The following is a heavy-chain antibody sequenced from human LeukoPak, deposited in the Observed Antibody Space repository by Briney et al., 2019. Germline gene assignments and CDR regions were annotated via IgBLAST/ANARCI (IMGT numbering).Heavy chain of an antibody. V-gene: IGHV1-8*01. D-gene: IGHD3-3*01. CDR2: MNPNSGNT. J-gene: IGHJ6*02. Sequence: GASVKVSCKASGYTFTSYDINWVRQATGQGLEWMGWMNPNSGNTGYAQKFQGRVTMTRNTSISTAYMELSSLSSEDTAVYYCARGGGITIFGVVIYYYGMDVWGQGTTVTVSS. CDR1: GYTFTSYD. CDR3: ARGGGITIFGVVIYYYGMDV.